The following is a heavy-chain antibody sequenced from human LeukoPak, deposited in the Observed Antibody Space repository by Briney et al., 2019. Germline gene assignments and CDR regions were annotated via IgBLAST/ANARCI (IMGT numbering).Heavy chain of an antibody. CDR3: ARSPATMIAFYYFDY. D-gene: IGHD3-22*01. J-gene: IGHJ4*02. V-gene: IGHV1-46*01. CDR2: INPSGGST. CDR1: GYTFTSYY. Sequence: GASVKVSCKASGYTFTSYYMHWMRQAPGQGLEWVGIINPSGGSTSYAQKFQGGVTMTRDMSTSTVYMELCSLRSEDTAVYYCARSPATMIAFYYFDYWGQGTLVTVSS.